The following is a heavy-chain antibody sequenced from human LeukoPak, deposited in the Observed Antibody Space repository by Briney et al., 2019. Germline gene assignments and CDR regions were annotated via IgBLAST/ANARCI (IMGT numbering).Heavy chain of an antibody. CDR1: GGSFDNSYC. CDR2: IYSSEFT. V-gene: IGHV4-39*01. D-gene: IGHD5-24*01. J-gene: IGHJ4*02. CDR3: ARHHLYQGDGYNYVDY. Sequence: PSETLSLSCTVSGGSFDNSYCWTWVRQPPGKGPEWIATIYSSEFTYYNPSLRSRVTISGDRSKNLFSLKLSSVTAADTAVYYCARHHLYQGDGYNYVDYWGQGTLATVSS.